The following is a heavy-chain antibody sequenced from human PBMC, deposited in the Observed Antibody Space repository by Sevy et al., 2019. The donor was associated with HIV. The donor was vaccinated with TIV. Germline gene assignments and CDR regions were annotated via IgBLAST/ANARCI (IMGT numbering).Heavy chain of an antibody. CDR1: GFSLSTSGVG. Sequence: SGPTLVKPTQTLTLTCTFSGFSLSTSGVGVGWIRQPPGKALEWLALIYWDDDKRYSPSLKSRLTITKDTSKNQVVLTMTNMDPVDTGTYYCALRLPQQWFRELGFDYWGQGSLVTVSS. CDR2: IYWDDDK. V-gene: IGHV2-5*02. D-gene: IGHD3-10*01. CDR3: ALRLPQQWFRELGFDY. J-gene: IGHJ4*02.